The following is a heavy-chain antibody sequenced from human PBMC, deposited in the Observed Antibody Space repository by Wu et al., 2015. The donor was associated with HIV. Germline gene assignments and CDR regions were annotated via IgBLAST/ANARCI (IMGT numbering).Heavy chain of an antibody. V-gene: IGHV1-8*01. D-gene: IGHD2-2*01. CDR2: INPNSGNS. CDR3: DEKCGSLERPLVPRGGFDV. Sequence: QALLVQSGAEMKRPGASVRVSCEASGYSFIGLPGFDINWVRQAPGQGPQWMGWINPNSGNSGSAQEFQGRLTMTTIPSRNTAYMELYSLTSEDAGIYFCDEKCGSLERPLVPRGGFDVWGQGTTVSVSS. CDR1: GYSFIGLPGFD. J-gene: IGHJ6*02.